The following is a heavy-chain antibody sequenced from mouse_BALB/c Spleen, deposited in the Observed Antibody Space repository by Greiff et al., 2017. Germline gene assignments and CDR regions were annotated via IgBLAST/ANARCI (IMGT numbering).Heavy chain of an antibody. CDR1: GYSITSGYY. J-gene: IGHJ4*01. Sequence: VQLQQSGPGLVKPSQSLSLTCSVTGYSITSGYYWNWIRQFPGNKLEWMGYISYDGSNNYNPSLKNRISITRDTSKNQFFLKLNSVTTEDTATYYCARERYGNCDYWGQGTSVTVSS. V-gene: IGHV3-6*02. D-gene: IGHD2-10*02. CDR2: ISYDGSN. CDR3: ARERYGNCDY.